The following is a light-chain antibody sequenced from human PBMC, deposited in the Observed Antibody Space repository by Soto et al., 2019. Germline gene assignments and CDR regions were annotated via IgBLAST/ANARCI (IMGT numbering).Light chain of an antibody. CDR3: CSYSSMTYV. J-gene: IGLJ1*01. CDR2: DVT. Sequence: QSARTQPASLSVSPGQSITISCTGASSDVDGYNYVSWFQQYPGKAPKLMIYDVTKRPSGVSGRFSASMSGSTASLTISGLHAEDEDDYYCCSYSSMTYVFGTGTKVTVL. V-gene: IGLV2-14*03. CDR1: SSDVDGYNY.